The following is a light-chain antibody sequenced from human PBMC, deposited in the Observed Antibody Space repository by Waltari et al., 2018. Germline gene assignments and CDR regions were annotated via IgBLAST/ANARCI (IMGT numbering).Light chain of an antibody. J-gene: IGLJ3*02. Sequence: QLVLTQSPSASASLGASGKPTCTLSSGLSSNAIARPQQQLGKGPRYSMKVTSDGSHRKGDGFPERFSGSRSGAVPYLTVSGLQAEDEADYYCQTGGHGTWVFGGGTKLTVL. CDR3: QTGGHGTWV. CDR2: VTSDGSH. V-gene: IGLV4-69*01. CDR1: SGLSSNA.